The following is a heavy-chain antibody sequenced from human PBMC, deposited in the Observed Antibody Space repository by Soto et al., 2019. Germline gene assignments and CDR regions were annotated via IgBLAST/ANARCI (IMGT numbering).Heavy chain of an antibody. CDR1: GFTFSSYS. CDR3: ARHPLNTREQLEQRGGYFDY. CDR2: ISSSSSYI. D-gene: IGHD1-1*01. J-gene: IGHJ4*02. V-gene: IGHV3-21*01. Sequence: EVQLVESGGGLVKPGGSLRLSCAASGFTFSSYSMNWVRQAPGKGLEWVSSISSSSSYIYYADSVKGRFTISRDNAKNSLYLQMNSLRAADTAVYYCARHPLNTREQLEQRGGYFDYWGQGTLVTVSS.